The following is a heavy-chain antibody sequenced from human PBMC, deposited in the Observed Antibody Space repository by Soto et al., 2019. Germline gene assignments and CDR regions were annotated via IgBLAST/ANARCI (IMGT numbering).Heavy chain of an antibody. CDR3: ARVSWREKYGMDV. Sequence: LRLSWSASGXTFSDSYMSWIRQAPGKGLEWISYITFSGNTVYYADSLKGRFTISRDNAKNSLYLQMNRLRAEDTAVYYCARVSWREKYGMDVWGQGTTVTVSS. J-gene: IGHJ6*02. CDR1: GXTFSDSY. CDR2: ITFSGNTV. V-gene: IGHV3-11*01.